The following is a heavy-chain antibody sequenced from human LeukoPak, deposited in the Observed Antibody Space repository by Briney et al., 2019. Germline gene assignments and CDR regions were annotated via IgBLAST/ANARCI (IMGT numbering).Heavy chain of an antibody. V-gene: IGHV1-24*01. J-gene: IGHJ4*02. D-gene: IGHD3-10*01. CDR3: AGDVLVSGGSYYHGY. CDR1: GYALTELS. CDR2: VDPKDGAT. Sequence: ASVKVSCKVSGYALTELSIHWVRQAPGKGFEWVGGVDPKDGATVYAQNFQGRVTVTDDRPTGTTYMELSGLTSEDTALYYCAGDVLVSGGSYYHGYWGQGTLVTVSS.